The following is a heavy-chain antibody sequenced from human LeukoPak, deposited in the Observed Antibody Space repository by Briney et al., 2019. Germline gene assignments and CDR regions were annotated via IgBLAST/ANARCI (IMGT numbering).Heavy chain of an antibody. V-gene: IGHV3-7*04. CDR1: GFTFKNYW. CDR3: ARDPAAWDY. D-gene: IGHD6-13*01. J-gene: IGHJ4*02. CDR2: IEADGTEK. Sequence: GGSLRLSCVASGFTFKNYWMSWVRQAPGKGREWVANIEADGTEKYYVDSVKGRFTVSRDNARNSLYLQMSSLRVEDTAVYYCARDPAAWDYWGQGTLVTVSS.